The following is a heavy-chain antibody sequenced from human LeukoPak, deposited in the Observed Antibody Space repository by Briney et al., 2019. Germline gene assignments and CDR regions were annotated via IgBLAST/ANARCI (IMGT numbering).Heavy chain of an antibody. J-gene: IGHJ4*02. V-gene: IGHV1-18*01. Sequence: ASVKVSCKASGYTFTSYGISWVRQAPGQGLEWMGWISAYNGNTNYAQKLQGRVTMTTDTSTSTAYMELRSLRSDDTAVYYCARSADYYYDSSGYYYFGYWGQGTLVTVSS. CDR2: ISAYNGNT. CDR3: ARSADYYYDSSGYYYFGY. D-gene: IGHD3-22*01. CDR1: GYTFTSYG.